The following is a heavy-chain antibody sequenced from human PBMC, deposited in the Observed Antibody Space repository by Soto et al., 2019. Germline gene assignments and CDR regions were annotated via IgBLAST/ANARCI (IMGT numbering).Heavy chain of an antibody. D-gene: IGHD2-21*01. CDR2: VSFDGSST. CDR1: GFNFNNYA. V-gene: IGHV3-30*18. CDR3: AKAGWGGDYYYGLDV. J-gene: IGHJ6*02. Sequence: GGSLRLSCAASGFNFNNYAMHWVRQAPGKGLGWVAVVSFDGSSTYYADSVKGRFTISRDSSNNTVSLQMNSLTNEDTAAYYCAKAGWGGDYYYGLDVWGQGTTVTVSS.